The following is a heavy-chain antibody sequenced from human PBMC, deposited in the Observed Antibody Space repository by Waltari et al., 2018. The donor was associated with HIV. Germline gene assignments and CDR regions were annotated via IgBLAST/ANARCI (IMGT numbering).Heavy chain of an antibody. V-gene: IGHV4-34*02. D-gene: IGHD3-16*02. CDR1: GESFSGYY. CDR2: INHRRGI. Sequence: QVQLQQWGAGLLKPSETLSPTCAVYGESFSGYYWTWIRQSPGKGLEWMGEINHRRGINYCPSVKSRVTMSVDTSKKQFSLKMWPETAADTAVYCCARGSRLGELSPSAYWGQGALITVAS. CDR3: ARGSRLGELSPSAY. J-gene: IGHJ4*02.